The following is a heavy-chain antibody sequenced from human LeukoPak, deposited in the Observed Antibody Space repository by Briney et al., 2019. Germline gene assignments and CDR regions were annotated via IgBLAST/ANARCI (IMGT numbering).Heavy chain of an antibody. CDR3: ARDSYGSSGYYYVSDY. Sequence: GGSLRLSCAASGFSFSSFAMSWVRQAPGKGLEWVSGISASGDSTNYADSVKGRFTISRDNAKNSLYLRMNSLRDEDTAVYYCARDSYGSSGYYYVSDYWGQGTLVTVSS. V-gene: IGHV3-23*01. CDR1: GFSFSSFA. J-gene: IGHJ4*02. CDR2: ISASGDST. D-gene: IGHD3-22*01.